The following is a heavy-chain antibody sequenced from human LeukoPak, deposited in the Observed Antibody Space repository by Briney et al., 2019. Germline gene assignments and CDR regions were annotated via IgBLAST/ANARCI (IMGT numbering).Heavy chain of an antibody. CDR2: ISYDGSNK. Sequence: GGSLRLSCAASGFTFSSYAMHWVRQAPGKGLEWVAVISYDGSNKYYADSVKGRFTISRDNSKNTLYLQMNSLRAEDTAVYYCARDYGDGYNLDYWGQGTLVTVSS. J-gene: IGHJ4*02. D-gene: IGHD5-24*01. CDR3: ARDYGDGYNLDY. V-gene: IGHV3-30-3*01. CDR1: GFTFSSYA.